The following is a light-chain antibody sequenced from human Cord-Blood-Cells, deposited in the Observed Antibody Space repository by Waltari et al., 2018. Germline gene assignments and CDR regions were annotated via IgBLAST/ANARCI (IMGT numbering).Light chain of an antibody. Sequence: QSALTQPPSASGSPGQSVTISCTGTSSDVGGYTHVSWYQHHPGKAPKLMIYEVSKRPSGVPDRFSGSKSGNTASLTVSGLQAEDEADYYCSSYAGSNNVFGTGTKVTVL. J-gene: IGLJ1*01. CDR2: EVS. CDR3: SSYAGSNNV. V-gene: IGLV2-8*01. CDR1: SSDVGGYTH.